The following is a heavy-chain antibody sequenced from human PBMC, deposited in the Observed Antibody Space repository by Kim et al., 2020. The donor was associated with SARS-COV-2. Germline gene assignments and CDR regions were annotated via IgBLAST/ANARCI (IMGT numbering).Heavy chain of an antibody. CDR1: GFTFSSYR. CDR2: IKQDRSAK. D-gene: IGHD3-3*01. CDR3: ARDQSRITIFGVVINYYYVGV. Sequence: GGSLRLSCAASGFTFSSYRMSWVRQAPGKGLEWVSNIKQDRSAKYYVDSVKGRFTISRDNAKNSLYLQMNSLRDEDTAVYYCARDQSRITIFGVVINYYYVGVWRKGTTLTVSS. V-gene: IGHV3-7*01. J-gene: IGHJ6*03.